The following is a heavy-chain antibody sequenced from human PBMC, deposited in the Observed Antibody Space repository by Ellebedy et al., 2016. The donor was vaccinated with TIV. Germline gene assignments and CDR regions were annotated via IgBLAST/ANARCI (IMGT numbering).Heavy chain of an antibody. CDR2: LSFSGNT. CDR3: ARRRAHRPNDP. D-gene: IGHD2-8*01. J-gene: IGHJ5*02. Sequence: WVCQPPGKGLVWIGTLSFSGNTYYNPSLRSRLAISVDMSKSQFSLNLTSVTAADTALYSCARRRAHRPNDPWGQGTLVIVSS. V-gene: IGHV4-39*01.